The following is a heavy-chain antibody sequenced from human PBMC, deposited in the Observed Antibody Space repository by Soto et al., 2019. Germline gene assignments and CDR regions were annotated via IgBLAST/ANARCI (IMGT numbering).Heavy chain of an antibody. J-gene: IGHJ4*02. Sequence: GGSLRLSCAASGFTFSNYAMSWVRQAPGKGLEWVSGISGSGGTTYYADSVKGRFTISRDNSKNTLYVQVNGLRAEDTAVYYCAKGTYTSSWYLLSYDYWGQGTLVTVSS. CDR3: AKGTYTSSWYLLSYDY. V-gene: IGHV3-23*01. D-gene: IGHD6-13*01. CDR1: GFTFSNYA. CDR2: ISGSGGTT.